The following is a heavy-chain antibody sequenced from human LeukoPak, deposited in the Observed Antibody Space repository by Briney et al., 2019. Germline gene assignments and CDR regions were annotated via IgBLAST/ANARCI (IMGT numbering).Heavy chain of an antibody. CDR1: GDSVSSNTAT. D-gene: IGHD6-19*01. CDR3: ARDPVYSTGSTKNAYDV. CDR2: TYYRSRWLN. V-gene: IGHV6-1*01. J-gene: IGHJ3*01. Sequence: SQTLSLTCAISGDSVSSNTATWNWIRQSPSRGLEWLGRTYYRSRWLNDYALSVKSRISVNPDTSKNQFSLRLNSVTPEDTAVYYCARDPVYSTGSTKNAYDVCGQGTMVTVSS.